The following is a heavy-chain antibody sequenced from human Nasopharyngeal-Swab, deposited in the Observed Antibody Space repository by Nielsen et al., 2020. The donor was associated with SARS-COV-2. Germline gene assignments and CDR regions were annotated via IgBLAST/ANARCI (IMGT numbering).Heavy chain of an antibody. CDR2: INPSGGST. CDR3: ARGHSRIIVVVPWRKGYFDY. CDR1: GYTFTSYY. J-gene: IGHJ4*02. Sequence: ASVKVSCKASGYTFTSYYMHWVRQAPGQGLEWMGIINPSGGSTSYAQKFQGRVPMTRDTSTSTVYMELSSLRSEDTAVYYCARGHSRIIVVVPWRKGYFDYWGQGTLVTVSS. D-gene: IGHD2-2*01. V-gene: IGHV1-46*01.